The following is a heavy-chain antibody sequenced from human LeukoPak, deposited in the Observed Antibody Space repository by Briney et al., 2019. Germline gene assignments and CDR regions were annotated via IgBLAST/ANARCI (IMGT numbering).Heavy chain of an antibody. V-gene: IGHV4-30-4*01. Sequence: KASETLSLTCTVSGSSISSGDYYWSWIRQPPGKGLEWIGYIYYSGSTYYNPSLKSRVTISVDTSKNQFSLKLSSVTAADTAVYYCARDGMGRNFDYWGQGTLVTVSS. CDR1: GSSISSGDYY. CDR3: ARDGMGRNFDY. D-gene: IGHD1-14*01. CDR2: IYYSGST. J-gene: IGHJ4*02.